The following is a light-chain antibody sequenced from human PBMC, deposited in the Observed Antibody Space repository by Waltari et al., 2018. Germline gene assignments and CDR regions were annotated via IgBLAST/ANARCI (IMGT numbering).Light chain of an antibody. Sequence: FVMNQSPDSLAVSLGERATINCKSSQSVLYRSDNNNYLAWYQQKPGQPPKLLIYWASTRESGVPDRFSGSGSGTDFTLTISSLQAEDVAVYYCQQYYAYPFTFGPGTKVDIK. J-gene: IGKJ3*01. CDR1: QSVLYRSDNNNY. CDR3: QQYYAYPFT. V-gene: IGKV4-1*01. CDR2: WAS.